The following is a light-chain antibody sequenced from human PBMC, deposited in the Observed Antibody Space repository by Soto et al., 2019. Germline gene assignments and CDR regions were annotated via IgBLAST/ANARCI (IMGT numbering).Light chain of an antibody. Sequence: EVVLTQSPGTLSLSPGERATLSCRAIQSVSSSDLAWYQQKPGQAPRLLISGASTRATGIPARFSGSGSGTEFTLTISSLQSEDFAVYYCQQYNNWPPWTFGQGTKVDIK. CDR3: QQYNNWPPWT. V-gene: IGKV3-15*01. CDR2: GAS. CDR1: QSVSSSD. J-gene: IGKJ1*01.